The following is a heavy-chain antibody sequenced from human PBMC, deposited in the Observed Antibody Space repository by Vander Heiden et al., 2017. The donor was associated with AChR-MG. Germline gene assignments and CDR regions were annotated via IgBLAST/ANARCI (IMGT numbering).Heavy chain of an antibody. V-gene: IGHV3-23*01. CDR3: AKDPSMIVGARVDY. J-gene: IGHJ4*02. D-gene: IGHD1-26*01. CDR1: GFTFSSEA. Sequence: EVQLLESGGGLVQPGGSLRLSCAASGFTFSSEAMSGVRQAPGKGLEWVSAISGSGGSTYYADSVKGRFTISRDNSKNTLYLQMNSLRAEDTAVYYCAKDPSMIVGARVDYWGQGTLVTVSS. CDR2: ISGSGGST.